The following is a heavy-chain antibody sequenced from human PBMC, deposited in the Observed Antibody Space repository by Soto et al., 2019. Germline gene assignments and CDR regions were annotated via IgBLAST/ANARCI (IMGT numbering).Heavy chain of an antibody. CDR1: GFTFTNSW. Sequence: GGSLRLSCAASGFTFTNSWMNWVRQAPGKGLEWVGRIKSKTDGGTADYAAPVKGRFTISRDDSKNTLYLQMNSLRTDDTAVYYCGRYNSAWYIPHWGQGTLVTVSS. CDR2: IKSKTDGGTA. CDR3: GRYNSAWYIPH. V-gene: IGHV3-15*07. D-gene: IGHD6-19*01. J-gene: IGHJ4*02.